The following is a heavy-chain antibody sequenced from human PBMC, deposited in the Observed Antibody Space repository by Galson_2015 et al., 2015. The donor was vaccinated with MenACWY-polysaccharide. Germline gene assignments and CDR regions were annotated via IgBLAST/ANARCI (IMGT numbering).Heavy chain of an antibody. CDR2: IKQDGSEE. V-gene: IGHV3-7*01. Sequence: SLRLSCAASGFSFRSYWMSWVRQAPGKGLEWVADIKQDGSEEYYVDSVKGRFAISRDNARNSLYLQMNSLRAEDTAIYYCAKAEGWEVTEYYFDYWGQGTLVTVSS. J-gene: IGHJ4*02. D-gene: IGHD1-26*01. CDR1: GFSFRSYW. CDR3: AKAEGWEVTEYYFDY.